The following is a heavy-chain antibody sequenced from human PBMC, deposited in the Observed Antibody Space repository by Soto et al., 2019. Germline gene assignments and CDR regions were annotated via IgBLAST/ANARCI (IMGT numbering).Heavy chain of an antibody. CDR1: GFSFRNYA. CDR2: ISDVGGAT. J-gene: IGHJ4*02. Sequence: GGSLRLSCTASGFSFRNYAMTWVRQSPGKGLEWVSSISDVGGATYSADSVKGRFTISRDDSKNTPFLQMDNLRAEDTAVYFCVKGSRPITNVSGLIYGRYWGQGTSVTVYS. D-gene: IGHD3-16*01. V-gene: IGHV3-23*01. CDR3: VKGSRPITNVSGLIYGRY.